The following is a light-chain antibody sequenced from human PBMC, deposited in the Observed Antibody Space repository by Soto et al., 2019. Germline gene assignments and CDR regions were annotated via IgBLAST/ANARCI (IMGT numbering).Light chain of an antibody. CDR2: AAS. V-gene: IGKV1-27*01. J-gene: IGKJ1*01. Sequence: DIQMTQSPSSLSASAGDRVIITCRASQGISNYLAWYQQKPGKVPKLMIYAASTLQSGVPSRFSGSASGTDFTLTISSLQPEDVATYYCQKYNSAPWTFGQGTKVEIK. CDR3: QKYNSAPWT. CDR1: QGISNY.